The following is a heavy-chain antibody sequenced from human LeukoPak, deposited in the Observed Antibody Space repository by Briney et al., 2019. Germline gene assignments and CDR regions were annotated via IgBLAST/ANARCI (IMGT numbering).Heavy chain of an antibody. Sequence: KPSETLSLTCAVYGGSFSGYYWSWIRQPPGKGLEWIGEINHSGSTNYNPSLKSRVTISVDTSKNQFSLKLGSVTAADTAVYYCARARVGYSSSWYYRYWGQGTLVTVSS. D-gene: IGHD6-13*01. V-gene: IGHV4-34*01. CDR3: ARARVGYSSSWYYRY. CDR1: GGSFSGYY. CDR2: INHSGST. J-gene: IGHJ4*02.